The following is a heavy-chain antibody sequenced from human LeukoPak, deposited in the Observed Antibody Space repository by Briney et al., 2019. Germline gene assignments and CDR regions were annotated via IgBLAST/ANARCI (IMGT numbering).Heavy chain of an antibody. Sequence: GASVKVSCKASGGTFSSYAISWVRQAPGQGLEWMGGIIPIFGTANYAQKFQGRVTITTDESTSTAYMELSSLRSEDTAVYYCARANYYDSSGLFGFDYWGPGTLVTVSS. CDR1: GGTFSSYA. J-gene: IGHJ4*02. CDR3: ARANYYDSSGLFGFDY. CDR2: IIPIFGTA. D-gene: IGHD3-22*01. V-gene: IGHV1-69*05.